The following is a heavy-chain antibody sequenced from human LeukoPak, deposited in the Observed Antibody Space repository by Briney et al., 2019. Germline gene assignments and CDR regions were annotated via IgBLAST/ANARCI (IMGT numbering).Heavy chain of an antibody. CDR1: GFTFSSYA. CDR3: ASAVIAAAGSVEHY. CDR2: VGGSGSST. Sequence: GGSLRLSCAASGFTFSSYAMRWVRQAPGKGLEWVSVVGGSGSSTNYADSVKGRFTISRDNSKNTLYLQMNSLRAEDTAVYYCASAVIAAAGSVEHYWGQGTLVTVSS. V-gene: IGHV3-23*01. D-gene: IGHD6-13*01. J-gene: IGHJ4*02.